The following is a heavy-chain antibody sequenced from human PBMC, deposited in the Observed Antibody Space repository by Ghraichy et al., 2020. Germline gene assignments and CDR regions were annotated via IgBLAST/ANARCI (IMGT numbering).Heavy chain of an antibody. D-gene: IGHD1-26*01. V-gene: IGHV1-69*06. Sequence: SVKVSCKTSGGTFSSYAISWVRQAPGQGLEWMGGIIPIFGTTNYAQKFQGRVTITADKSTSTAYMELSSLTSEDTAVYYCARDIVGATKGRYYSYYYMDVWGKGTTVTVSS. J-gene: IGHJ6*03. CDR3: ARDIVGATKGRYYSYYYMDV. CDR1: GGTFSSYA. CDR2: IIPIFGTT.